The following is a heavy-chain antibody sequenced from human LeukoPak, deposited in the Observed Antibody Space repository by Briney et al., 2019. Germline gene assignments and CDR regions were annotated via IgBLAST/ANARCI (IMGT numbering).Heavy chain of an antibody. J-gene: IGHJ4*02. D-gene: IGHD6-19*01. CDR2: INSDGSST. V-gene: IGHV3-74*01. CDR1: GFTFSSYW. CDR3: AKAPQYSSGWYDGYFDY. Sequence: GGSLRLSCAASGFTFSSYWMHWVRQAPGKGLVWVSRINSDGSSTSYADSVKGRFTISRDNAKNSLYLQMNSLRAEDMALYYCAKAPQYSSGWYDGYFDYWGQGTLVTVSS.